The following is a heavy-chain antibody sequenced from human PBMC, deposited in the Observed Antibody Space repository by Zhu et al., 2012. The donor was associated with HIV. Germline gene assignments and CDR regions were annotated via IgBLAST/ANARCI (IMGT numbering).Heavy chain of an antibody. J-gene: IGHJ3*02. Sequence: QVQLHESGPGLVNPSQTLSLTCSVSGGSVNTGDYYWSWIRQPPGKDLEYIGYSYYSGNNYYNPSLESRVSISLDTSTNQFSLRLTPVTIADTALYYCARSQIHYYGRDGRWPDAFHIVGPRNNGHRLF. CDR1: GGSVNTGDYY. D-gene: IGHD3-10*01. CDR3: ARSQIHYYGRDGRWPDAFHI. V-gene: IGHV4-30-4*01. CDR2: SYYSGNN.